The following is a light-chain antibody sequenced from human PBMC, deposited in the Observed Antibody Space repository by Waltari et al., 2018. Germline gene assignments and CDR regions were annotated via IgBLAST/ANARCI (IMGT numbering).Light chain of an antibody. J-gene: IGLJ3*02. V-gene: IGLV1-40*01. CDR2: GTF. Sequence: QSVLAQPPSVSGAPGQRVAISCTGSSSNIGASYDVNWYQQLPGTAPKLLIYGTFNRPSGVPDRFSGSKSGASASLAITGLQGGDAADYYCQSYDSSLRGWVFGGGTKLTVL. CDR3: QSYDSSLRGWV. CDR1: SSNIGASYD.